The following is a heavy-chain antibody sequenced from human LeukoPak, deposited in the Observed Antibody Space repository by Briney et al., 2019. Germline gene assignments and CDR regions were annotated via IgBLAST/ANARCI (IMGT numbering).Heavy chain of an antibody. V-gene: IGHV1-18*01. J-gene: IGHJ4*02. D-gene: IGHD2-2*01. CDR2: ISAYNGNT. CDR1: GYTFTSYG. Sequence: ASVKVSCKASGYTFTSYGISWVRQAPGQGLEWMGWISAYNGNTNYAQKFQGRVTITADESTSTAYMELSSLRSEDTAVYYCARGSSDCSSTSCYLDYWGQGTLVTVSS. CDR3: ARGSSDCSSTSCYLDY.